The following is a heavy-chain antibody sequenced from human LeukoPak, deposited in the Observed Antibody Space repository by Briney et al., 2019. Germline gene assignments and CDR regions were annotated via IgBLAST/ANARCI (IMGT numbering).Heavy chain of an antibody. CDR3: ARGDDISPGRVLEY. CDR1: AFTFSKHP. J-gene: IGHJ4*02. Sequence: GGSLRLSCVASAFTFSKHPMSWVRQAPGNRLELVSAINERGDITKYADSVLRRFTISRDNSKNTLYLQMNSLRAEDTAVYYCARGDDISPGRVLEYWGRGTLVTVSS. CDR2: INERGDIT. D-gene: IGHD3-9*01. V-gene: IGHV3-23*01.